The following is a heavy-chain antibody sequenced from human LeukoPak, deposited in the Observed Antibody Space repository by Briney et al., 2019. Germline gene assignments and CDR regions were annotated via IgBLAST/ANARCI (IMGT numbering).Heavy chain of an antibody. Sequence: GASVKVSCKASGYTFTSYGISWVRQAPGQGLEWMGWISAYNGNTNYAQKLQGRVTMTTDTSTSTAYMELRSLRSDDTAVYYCARDYCSSTSCWSFDYWGQGTLVTVSS. CDR3: ARDYCSSTSCWSFDY. CDR1: GYTFTSYG. V-gene: IGHV1-18*01. D-gene: IGHD2-2*01. CDR2: ISAYNGNT. J-gene: IGHJ4*02.